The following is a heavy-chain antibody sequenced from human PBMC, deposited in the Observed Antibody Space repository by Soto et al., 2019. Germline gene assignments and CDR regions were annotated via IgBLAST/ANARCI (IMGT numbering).Heavy chain of an antibody. V-gene: IGHV3-23*01. D-gene: IGHD3-10*01. CDR3: ASAFITMVRGVPSYYFDY. CDR1: GFTFSSYA. Sequence: GGSLRLSCAACGFTFSSYAMSWVRQAPGKGLEWVSAISGSGSSTYYADSVKGRFTISRDNSKNTLYLQMNSLRAEDTAVYYCASAFITMVRGVPSYYFDYWGQGTLVTVSS. J-gene: IGHJ4*02. CDR2: ISGSGSST.